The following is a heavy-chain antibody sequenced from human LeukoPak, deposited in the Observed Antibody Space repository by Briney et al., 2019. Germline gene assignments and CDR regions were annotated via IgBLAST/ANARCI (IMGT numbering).Heavy chain of an antibody. CDR3: ARLRCSSTSCLFDY. CDR2: ISSSSSYI. J-gene: IGHJ4*02. D-gene: IGHD2-2*01. CDR1: GFTFSSYS. V-gene: IGHV3-21*01. Sequence: GGSLRLSCAASGFTFSSYSMNWVRQAPGKGLEWVSSISSSSSYIYYADSVKGRFTISRDNAKNSLYLQMNSLRAEDTAVYYCARLRCSSTSCLFDYWGQGTPVTVSS.